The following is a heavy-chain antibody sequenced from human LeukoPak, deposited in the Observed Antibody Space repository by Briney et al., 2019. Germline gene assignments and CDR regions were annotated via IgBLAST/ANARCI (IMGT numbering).Heavy chain of an antibody. CDR2: IHHRGGT. CDR1: GGSISNENW. V-gene: IGHV4-4*02. J-gene: IGHJ3*02. CDR3: ATPNDAFNI. Sequence: SETLSLTCAVSGGSISNENWWSWVRQPPGKGLEWIGEIHHRGGTNYNPSLRSRVTISIDTSKNQFFLKLTSVTAADTAVYYCATPNDAFNIWGQGTMVTVSS.